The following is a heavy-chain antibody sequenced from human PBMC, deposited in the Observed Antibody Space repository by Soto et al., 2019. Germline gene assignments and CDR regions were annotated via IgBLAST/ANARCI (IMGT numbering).Heavy chain of an antibody. CDR1: GYSFSSYW. CDR3: AIAAPNWFDP. D-gene: IGHD6-13*01. J-gene: IGHJ5*02. V-gene: IGHV5-51*01. Sequence: HGESLKISCKGSGYSFSSYWIGWVRQMPGEGLEWMGIIYPGDSDTRYSPSFQGQVTISADKSISTAYLQWSSLKSSDTAMYYCAIAAPNWFDPWGQGTLVTVSS. CDR2: IYPGDSDT.